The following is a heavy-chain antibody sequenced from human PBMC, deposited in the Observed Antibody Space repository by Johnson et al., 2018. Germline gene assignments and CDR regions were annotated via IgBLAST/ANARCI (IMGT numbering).Heavy chain of an antibody. Sequence: QVQLVESGGGVVQPGRSLRLSCSASGFTFSRYGMHWVRQAPGKGLEWVAVIWYDGSNKFYTDSVKGRFTISRDNSKNTLYLQMNSLRAEEQAVYYGARDKGSGSYSGPSFWGQGTMVTVSS. D-gene: IGHD3-10*01. CDR2: IWYDGSNK. CDR1: GFTFSRYG. CDR3: ARDKGSGSYSGPSF. J-gene: IGHJ3*01. V-gene: IGHV3-33*01.